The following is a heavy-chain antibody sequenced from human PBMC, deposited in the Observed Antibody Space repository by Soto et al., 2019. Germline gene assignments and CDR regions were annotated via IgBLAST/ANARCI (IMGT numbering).Heavy chain of an antibody. CDR2: INSDGSTT. CDR1: GFTFSSYW. J-gene: IGHJ4*02. Sequence: PGGSLRLSCAASGFTFSSYWMHWVRQAPGKGLVWVSRINSDGSTTTYADSVKGRFTISRDNAKNTLYLQMNSLRAEDTAVYYCVRVPTGGYAFSLDDYWGQGTPVTVPQ. CDR3: VRVPTGGYAFSLDDY. V-gene: IGHV3-74*01. D-gene: IGHD5-12*01.